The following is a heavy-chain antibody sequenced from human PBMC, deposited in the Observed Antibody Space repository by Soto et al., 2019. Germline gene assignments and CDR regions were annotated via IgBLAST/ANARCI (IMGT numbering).Heavy chain of an antibody. CDR3: AKDINTGTWHWGAGS. Sequence: QVQLVESGGGVVQPGRSLRLSCAASGFSFSSYGMHWVRQAPGKGLEWVACVSDDDSKRYHIDSVKGRFTISRDNSKNTLSLETNGLRAEDTAVYYCAKDINTGTWHWGAGSWGQGTLVTVSS. J-gene: IGHJ5*02. D-gene: IGHD3-16*01. CDR2: VSDDDSKR. V-gene: IGHV3-30*18. CDR1: GFSFSSYG.